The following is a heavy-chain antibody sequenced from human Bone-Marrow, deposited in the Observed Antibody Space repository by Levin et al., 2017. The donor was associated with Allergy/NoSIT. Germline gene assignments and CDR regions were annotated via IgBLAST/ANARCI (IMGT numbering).Heavy chain of an antibody. CDR3: TTVSHLSHCSSTSCYRDYYDYYGMDV. CDR2: IKSKTDGGTT. V-gene: IGHV3-15*01. J-gene: IGHJ6*02. Sequence: PGGSLRLSCAASGFTFSNAWMSWVRQAPGKGLEWVGRIKSKTDGGTTDYAAPVKGRFTISRDDSKNTLYLQMNSLKTEDTAVYYCTTVSHLSHCSSTSCYRDYYDYYGMDVWGQGTTVTVSS. CDR1: GFTFSNAW. D-gene: IGHD2-2*01.